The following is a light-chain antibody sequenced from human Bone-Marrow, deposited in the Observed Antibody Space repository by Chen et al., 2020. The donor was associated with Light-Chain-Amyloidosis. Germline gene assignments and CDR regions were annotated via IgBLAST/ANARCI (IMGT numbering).Light chain of an antibody. J-gene: IGLJ3*02. CDR1: SGSIATNY. CDR2: EDD. V-gene: IGLV6-57*01. CDR3: QSYQGSSQGV. Sequence: NFMLTQPHSVSESPGKTVIIPCTRSSGSIATNYVQWYQQSPGSSPTTVIYEDDQRPSGVPDRFSGSIDSSPNSAPLTIAGLQNADEADYYCQSYQGSSQGVFGGGTKLTVL.